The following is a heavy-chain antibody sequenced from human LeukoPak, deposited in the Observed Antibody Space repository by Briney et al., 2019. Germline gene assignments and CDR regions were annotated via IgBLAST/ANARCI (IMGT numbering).Heavy chain of an antibody. CDR2: MYSGGST. J-gene: IGHJ4*02. CDR3: ARGGGDYNPFDY. CDR1: GFXVSSNY. D-gene: IGHD4-17*01. Sequence: GGSLRLSCAVSGFXVSSNYISWVRQAPGKGLEWVSVMYSGGSTYYADSVKGRFTISRHNSKNTLYLEINSLRPDDTAVYYCARGGGDYNPFDYWGQGTMVTVSS. V-gene: IGHV3-53*04.